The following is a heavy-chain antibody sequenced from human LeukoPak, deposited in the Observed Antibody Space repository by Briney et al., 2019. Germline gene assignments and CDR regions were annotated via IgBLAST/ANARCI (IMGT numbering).Heavy chain of an antibody. Sequence: GASVKVSCKASGYTFTGYYMHWVRQAPGQGLEWMGWINPNSGGTNYAQKFQGRFTMTMDTSISTAYMELSRLRSDDTAVYYCARSRLGYCSSTSCYLFDPWGQGTLVTVSS. J-gene: IGHJ5*02. CDR1: GYTFTGYY. V-gene: IGHV1-2*02. CDR3: ARSRLGYCSSTSCYLFDP. D-gene: IGHD2-2*01. CDR2: INPNSGGT.